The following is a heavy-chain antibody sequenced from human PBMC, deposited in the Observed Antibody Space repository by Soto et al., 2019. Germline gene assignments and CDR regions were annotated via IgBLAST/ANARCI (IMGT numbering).Heavy chain of an antibody. Sequence: QVQLQESGPGLVKPSETLTLTCTVSGGSMSSYYWTWIRQPPGKGLEWIGYIYFIGTTNYNPSLKSRVTISVDTSKNQFSLKLSSVTAADTAVYYCARERSVGYGDYWGQGSLVTVSS. J-gene: IGHJ4*02. CDR3: ARERSVGYGDY. V-gene: IGHV4-59*13. CDR1: GGSMSSYY. D-gene: IGHD5-12*01. CDR2: IYFIGTT.